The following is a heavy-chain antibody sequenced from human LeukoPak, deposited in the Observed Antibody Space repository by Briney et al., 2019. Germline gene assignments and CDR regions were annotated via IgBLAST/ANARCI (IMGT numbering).Heavy chain of an antibody. CDR2: LSGSGITT. CDR1: GFTFSNSA. CDR3: AKGIYSSGWSYFDY. J-gene: IGHJ4*01. D-gene: IGHD6-19*01. Sequence: GGSLRLSCAASGFTFSNSAMSWVRQAPGKGLEWVSTLSGSGITTYYADSVKGRFTVSRDNSKNTLYLQMNSLRAEDTAVYYCAKGIYSSGWSYFDYWGHGTLVTVSS. V-gene: IGHV3-23*01.